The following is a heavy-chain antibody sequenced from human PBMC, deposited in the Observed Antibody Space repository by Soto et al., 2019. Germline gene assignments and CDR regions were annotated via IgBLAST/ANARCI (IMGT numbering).Heavy chain of an antibody. CDR1: GDTFTDYY. J-gene: IGHJ4*02. V-gene: IGHV1-46*01. Sequence: QVQLVQSGAEVKKPGVSVKVSCKASGDTFTDYYIHWVRQAPGQGLEWMGTVNPSGGHTTYAQHFLGRMTMARDTSTSTFYMELTSLTSEDTAVYYCARGGHVVVVTAALDYWGQGTLVTVSS. CDR3: ARGGHVVVVTAALDY. CDR2: VNPSGGHT. D-gene: IGHD2-21*02.